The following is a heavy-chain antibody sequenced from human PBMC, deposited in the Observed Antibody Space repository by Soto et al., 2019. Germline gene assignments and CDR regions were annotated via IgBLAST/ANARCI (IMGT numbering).Heavy chain of an antibody. J-gene: IGHJ4*02. Sequence: GGSLRLSCAASGFTFSSYAMSWVRQAPGKGLEWVSAISGSGGSTYYADSVKGRFTISRDNSRNTLYLQMNSLRAEDTAVYYCAKSKSSGWYYFDYWGQGTLVTVSS. D-gene: IGHD6-19*01. CDR3: AKSKSSGWYYFDY. CDR2: ISGSGGST. V-gene: IGHV3-23*01. CDR1: GFTFSSYA.